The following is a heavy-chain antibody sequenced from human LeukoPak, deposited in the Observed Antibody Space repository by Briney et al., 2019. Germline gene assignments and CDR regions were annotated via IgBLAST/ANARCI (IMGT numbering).Heavy chain of an antibody. J-gene: IGHJ1*01. D-gene: IGHD6-19*01. CDR3: ARGHSGWFAEYFQH. Sequence: SETLSLTRAVYGGSFSGYYWSWIRQPPGKGLEWIGEINHSGSTNYNPSLKRRVTISVDTSKNQFSLKLSSVTAADTAVYYCARGHSGWFAEYFQHWGQGTLVTVSS. V-gene: IGHV4-34*01. CDR2: INHSGST. CDR1: GGSFSGYY.